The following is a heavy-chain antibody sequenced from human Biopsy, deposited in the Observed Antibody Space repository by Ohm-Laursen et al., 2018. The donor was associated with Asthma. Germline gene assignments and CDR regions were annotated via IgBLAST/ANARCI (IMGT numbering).Heavy chain of an antibody. CDR3: TRWSLRVRDTPNDY. V-gene: IGHV1-8*01. J-gene: IGHJ4*02. Sequence: GSSVKVSCKASGYTFSSYQMHWVRQATGQGLEWMGWMNPNSGNTGYPQNFQGRVTMTRDISISTAYMELSSLRSEDTAVYYCTRWSLRVRDTPNDYWGQGTLVTVSS. CDR2: MNPNSGNT. D-gene: IGHD3-16*01. CDR1: GYTFSSYQ.